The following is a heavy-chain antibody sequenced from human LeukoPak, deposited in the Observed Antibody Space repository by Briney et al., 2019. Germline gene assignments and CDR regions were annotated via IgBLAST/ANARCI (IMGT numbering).Heavy chain of an antibody. Sequence: GASVKVSCKASGGTFSSYAISWVRQAPGQGLEWMGGIIPIFSTANYAQKFQGRVTITADESTSTAYMEMSSLRSEATAVYYCARTRLSGYSSGWGKDAFDIWGQGTMVTVSS. CDR1: GGTFSSYA. D-gene: IGHD6-19*01. V-gene: IGHV1-69*01. CDR2: IIPIFSTA. CDR3: ARTRLSGYSSGWGKDAFDI. J-gene: IGHJ3*02.